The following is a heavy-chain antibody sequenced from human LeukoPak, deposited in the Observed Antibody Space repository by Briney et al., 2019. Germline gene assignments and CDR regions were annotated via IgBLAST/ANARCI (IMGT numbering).Heavy chain of an antibody. CDR1: GFTFDDHG. CDR2: IKWDGGRT. D-gene: IGHD3-10*01. Sequence: GGSLRLSCAASGFTFDDHGMSWVRQAPGKGLEWVSGIKWDGGRTGYADSVKGRFTISRDNSKNTLYLQMNSLRAEDTAVYYCARVVDSGSYFSNYYMDVWGKGTTVTISS. CDR3: ARVVDSGSYFSNYYMDV. V-gene: IGHV3-20*04. J-gene: IGHJ6*03.